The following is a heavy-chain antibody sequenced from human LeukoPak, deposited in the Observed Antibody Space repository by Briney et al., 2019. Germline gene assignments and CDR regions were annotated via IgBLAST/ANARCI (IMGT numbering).Heavy chain of an antibody. Sequence: PSQTLSLTCTVSGGSISSGGYYWSWIRQPPGKGLEWIGYIYHSGSTYYNPSLKSRVTISVDRSKNQFSLKLSSVTAADTAVYYCARGGYCSSTSCEGFDYWGQGTLVTVSS. D-gene: IGHD2-2*01. CDR2: IYHSGST. V-gene: IGHV4-30-2*01. CDR3: ARGGYCSSTSCEGFDY. CDR1: GGSISSGGYY. J-gene: IGHJ4*02.